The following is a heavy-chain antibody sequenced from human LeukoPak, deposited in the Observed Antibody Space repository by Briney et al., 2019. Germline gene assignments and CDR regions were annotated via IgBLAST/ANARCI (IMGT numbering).Heavy chain of an antibody. D-gene: IGHD4-23*01. J-gene: IGHJ4*02. CDR1: GFTFSSYG. CDR3: ARDPEDGGSDY. V-gene: IGHV3-33*01. CDR2: IWYDGSNK. Sequence: GSLRLSCAASGFTFSSYGMHWVRQAPGKGLEWVAVIWYDGSNKYYADSVKGRFTISRDNSKSTLYLQMNSLRAEDTAVYYCARDPEDGGSDYWGQGTLVTVSS.